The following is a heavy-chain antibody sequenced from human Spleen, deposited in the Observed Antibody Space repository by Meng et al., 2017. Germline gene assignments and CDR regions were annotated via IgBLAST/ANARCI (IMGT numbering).Heavy chain of an antibody. Sequence: QGQLVQPGAAVKKPGASGKVSCKPSGYNFPDYYIHWVRRAPGQGLEWMGRINPKSGDTHYAQKFQARVTMTGDTSISTAYMELSGLRSDDTAMYYCARDEDISAAGKLFGDYWGQGTLVTVSS. J-gene: IGHJ4*02. D-gene: IGHD6-25*01. CDR3: ARDEDISAAGKLFGDY. V-gene: IGHV1-2*06. CDR2: INPKSGDT. CDR1: GYNFPDYY.